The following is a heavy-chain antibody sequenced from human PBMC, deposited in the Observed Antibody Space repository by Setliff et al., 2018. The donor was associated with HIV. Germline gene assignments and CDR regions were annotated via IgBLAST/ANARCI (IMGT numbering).Heavy chain of an antibody. CDR1: GFTFDDYA. CDR3: ATDNGPSYSMDI. D-gene: IGHD2-21*01. V-gene: IGHV3-72*01. CDR2: NTNKANNYIR. Sequence: GGSLRLSCAASGFTFDDYAVTWVRQAPGKGLEWVGRNTNKANNYIREYDASPVKGRFTISRDDSKNTLYLQMNSLKIEDTAVYFCATDNGPSYSMDIWGQGTTVTVSS. J-gene: IGHJ6*02.